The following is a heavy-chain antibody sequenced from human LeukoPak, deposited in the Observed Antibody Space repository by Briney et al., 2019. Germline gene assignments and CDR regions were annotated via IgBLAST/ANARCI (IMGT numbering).Heavy chain of an antibody. V-gene: IGHV3-21*01. D-gene: IGHD2-21*02. J-gene: IGHJ4*02. CDR2: ITSSSGYI. CDR1: GFTFSSFT. Sequence: SGGSLRLSCAASGFTFSSFTMSWVRQAPGRGLEWVSSITSSSGYIHYADSVKGRFTISRDNAKNSLYLQMNSLRAEDTAVYYCARGVSFRMVGTATDFDYWGQGTLVTVSS. CDR3: ARGVSFRMVGTATDFDY.